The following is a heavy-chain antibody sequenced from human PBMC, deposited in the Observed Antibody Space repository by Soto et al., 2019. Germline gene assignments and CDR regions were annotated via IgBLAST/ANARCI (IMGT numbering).Heavy chain of an antibody. Sequence: EVQLLEWGGGLVQPGGSLRLSCAASGFTFDNYAMSWVRQAPGAGLDWVSTISGSGGSTYYADSVKGRFTISRDNSKNTLYLQMNSLRAEDTAVYYCAKLRGFLADSSGWLHWFDPWGQGTLVTVSS. CDR3: AKLRGFLADSSGWLHWFDP. D-gene: IGHD6-19*01. CDR2: ISGSGGST. CDR1: GFTFDNYA. V-gene: IGHV3-23*01. J-gene: IGHJ5*02.